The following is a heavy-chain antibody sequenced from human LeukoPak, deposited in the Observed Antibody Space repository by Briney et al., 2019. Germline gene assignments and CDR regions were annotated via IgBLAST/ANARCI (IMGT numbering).Heavy chain of an antibody. J-gene: IGHJ4*02. Sequence: GGSLRLSCVASGFTFRDYAMSWVRQSPGKGLEWISAISNDGVYTFHADSVKGRLTISRDNSKNTLYLQMDSLRAEDTAIYYCAKGSSGGRPYYFDYWGQGTLVTVSS. V-gene: IGHV3-23*01. CDR1: GFTFRDYA. D-gene: IGHD3-22*01. CDR2: ISNDGVYT. CDR3: AKGSSGGRPYYFDY.